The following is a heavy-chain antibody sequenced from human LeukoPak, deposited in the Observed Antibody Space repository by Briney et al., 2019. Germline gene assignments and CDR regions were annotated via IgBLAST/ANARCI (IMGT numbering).Heavy chain of an antibody. Sequence: GGSLRLSCAASGFTVSLHYMTWVRQAPGKGLEWVSVIYSGGPTYYADSVKGRFTISRDNSKNTVYLQMNSLRGEDTAVYFCARGWVVATGGFDMWGQGTMVTVSS. CDR1: GFTVSLHY. J-gene: IGHJ3*02. CDR3: ARGWVVATGGFDM. D-gene: IGHD2-8*02. CDR2: IYSGGPT. V-gene: IGHV3-53*01.